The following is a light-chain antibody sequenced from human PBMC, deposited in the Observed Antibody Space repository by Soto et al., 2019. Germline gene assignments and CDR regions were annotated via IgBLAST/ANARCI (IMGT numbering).Light chain of an antibody. CDR2: DVS. Sequence: QSALTQPASVSGSPGQSITISCTGTSSDIGGYNYVSWYQQLPGKVPKLIIYDVSNRPSGVSDRFSGSKSGNAASLTISGLQAEDEAHYYCSSYTSTNTPYVFGTGTKLTVL. CDR3: SSYTSTNTPYV. CDR1: SSDIGGYNY. J-gene: IGLJ1*01. V-gene: IGLV2-14*03.